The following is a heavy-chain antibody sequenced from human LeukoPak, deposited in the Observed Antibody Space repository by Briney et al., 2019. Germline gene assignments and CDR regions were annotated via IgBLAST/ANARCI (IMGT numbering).Heavy chain of an antibody. CDR3: ARAGVSRAFDI. CDR1: GYTFTGYY. Sequence: GASVKVSCKASGYTFTGYYMHWVRQAPGQGLEWMGWINPNSGGTNYAQKFQDRVTMTRDTSVSTAYMELIRLRSDDTAVYYCARAGVSRAFDIWGQGTMVTVSS. V-gene: IGHV1-2*02. CDR2: INPNSGGT. J-gene: IGHJ3*02. D-gene: IGHD5/OR15-5a*01.